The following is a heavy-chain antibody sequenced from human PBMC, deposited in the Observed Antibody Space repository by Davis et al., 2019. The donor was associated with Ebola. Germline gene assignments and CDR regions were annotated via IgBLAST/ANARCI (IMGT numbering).Heavy chain of an antibody. CDR1: GFTFSSYS. CDR2: ISYDGSNK. V-gene: IGHV3-30*03. J-gene: IGHJ4*02. Sequence: GGSLRLSCAASGFTFSSYSMNWVRQAPGKGLEWVAVISYDGSNKYYADSVKGRFTISRDNSKNTLYLQMNSLRAEDTAVYYCARGPTYYDFWSGYFSFSLDYWGQGTLVTVSS. CDR3: ARGPTYYDFWSGYFSFSLDY. D-gene: IGHD3-3*01.